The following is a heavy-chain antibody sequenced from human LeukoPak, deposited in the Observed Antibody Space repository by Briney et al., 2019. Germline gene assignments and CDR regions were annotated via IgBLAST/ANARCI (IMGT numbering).Heavy chain of an antibody. J-gene: IGHJ3*02. CDR2: IYSGGST. Sequence: TGGSLRLSCAASGFTVSSNYMSWVRQAPGKGLEWVSVIYSGGSTYYADSVKGRFTISRDNSKNTLYLQMNSLSAEDTAVYYCARTMVWGVKFALHDAFDIWGQGTMITVSS. CDR3: ARTMVWGVKFALHDAFDI. CDR1: GFTVSSNY. V-gene: IGHV3-53*01. D-gene: IGHD3-10*01.